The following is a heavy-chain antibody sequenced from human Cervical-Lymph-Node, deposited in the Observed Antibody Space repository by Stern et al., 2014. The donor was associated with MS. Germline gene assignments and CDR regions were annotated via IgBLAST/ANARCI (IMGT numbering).Heavy chain of an antibody. CDR3: AAEGATKSYDGMDV. Sequence: HLVESGPEVKKPGTSVKVSCKASGFTFTRSAMQWVRQARGQRLEWIGWIVVGSGNTNYAQKFQERVTITRDMSTSTAYMELSSLRSEDTAVYYCAAEGATKSYDGMDVWGQGTTVTVSS. CDR1: GFTFTRSA. J-gene: IGHJ6*02. D-gene: IGHD3-16*01. CDR2: IVVGSGNT. V-gene: IGHV1-58*02.